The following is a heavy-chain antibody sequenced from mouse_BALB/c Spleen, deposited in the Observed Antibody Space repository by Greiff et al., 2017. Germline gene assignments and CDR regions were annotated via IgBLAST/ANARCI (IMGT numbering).Heavy chain of an antibody. Sequence: VMLVESGPELVKPGASVKISCKASGYAFSSSWMNWVKQRPGQGLEWIGRIYPGDGDTNYNGKFKGKATLTADKSSSTAYMQLSSLTSVDSAVYFCARLTMIKGVAWFAYWGQGTLVTVSA. CDR1: GYAFSSSW. V-gene: IGHV1-82*01. D-gene: IGHD2-4*01. CDR3: ARLTMIKGVAWFAY. CDR2: IYPGDGDT. J-gene: IGHJ3*01.